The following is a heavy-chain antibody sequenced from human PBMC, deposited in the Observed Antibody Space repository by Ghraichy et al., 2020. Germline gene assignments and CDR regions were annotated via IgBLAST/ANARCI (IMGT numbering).Heavy chain of an antibody. Sequence: SETLSLTCAVYGGSFSGYYWSWIRQPPGKGLEWIGEINHSGSTNYNPSLKSRVTISVDTSKNQFSLKLSSVTAADTAVYYCARAHLVVAATREGTLDYWGQGTLVTVSS. D-gene: IGHD2-15*01. CDR1: GGSFSGYY. J-gene: IGHJ4*02. CDR3: ARAHLVVAATREGTLDY. V-gene: IGHV4-34*01. CDR2: INHSGST.